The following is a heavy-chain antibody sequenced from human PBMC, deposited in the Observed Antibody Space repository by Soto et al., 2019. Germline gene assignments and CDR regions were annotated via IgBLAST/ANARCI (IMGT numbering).Heavy chain of an antibody. CDR2: IKHDGSEK. CDR1: GLTFSKYW. D-gene: IGHD6-19*01. Sequence: EVQLVESGGGLVQPGGSLRLSCAASGLTFSKYWMTWVRQAPGKGLEWVATIKHDGSEKSNLDSVEGRFTIPRDNAKNSLSLQMNSLRVEDTAVYFCASVPGSPGYHGLDVWGQGTTVTVSS. V-gene: IGHV3-7*03. CDR3: ASVPGSPGYHGLDV. J-gene: IGHJ6*02.